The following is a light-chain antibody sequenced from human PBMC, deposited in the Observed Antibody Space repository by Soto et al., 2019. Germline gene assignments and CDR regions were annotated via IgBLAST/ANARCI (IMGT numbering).Light chain of an antibody. CDR1: SSNIGSKT. V-gene: IGLV1-44*01. J-gene: IGLJ1*01. CDR3: AASDDSLNACV. Sequence: QSVLTQAPSASGTPGQRVTISCSGSSSNIGSKTVNWYQQLPGMAPKLLIFNNHQRPSGVPDRFSGSKSVTSASLAISGLQSEDEADYYCAASDDSLNACVFGTGTKLTVL. CDR2: NNH.